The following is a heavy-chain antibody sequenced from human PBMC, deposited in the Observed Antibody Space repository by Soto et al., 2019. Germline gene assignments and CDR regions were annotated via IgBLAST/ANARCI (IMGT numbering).Heavy chain of an antibody. CDR1: GGSISSYY. V-gene: IGHV4-59*01. J-gene: IGHJ6*02. CDR2: IYYSGST. Sequence: QVQLQESGPGLVKPSETLSLTCTVSGGSISSYYWSWIRQPPGKGLEWIGYIYYSGSTNYNPSLRSRVIISVDTSKNQFSLKLSSVTAADTAVYYCARVPGHSSGWYGLQGGYYYCGMDVGGQGTTVTVSS. CDR3: ARVPGHSSGWYGLQGGYYYCGMDV. D-gene: IGHD6-19*01.